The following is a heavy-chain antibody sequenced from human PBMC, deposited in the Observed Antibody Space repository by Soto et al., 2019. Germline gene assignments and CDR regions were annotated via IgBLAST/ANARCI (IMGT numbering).Heavy chain of an antibody. CDR3: ARHSYDSSGYYYVPYYFDY. V-gene: IGHV4-39*01. D-gene: IGHD3-22*01. Sequence: SETLSLTCTVSGGSISSSSYYWGWIRQPPGKGLEWIGSIYYSGSTYYNPSLKSRVTISVDTSKNQFSLKLSSVTAADTAVYYCARHSYDSSGYYYVPYYFDYWGQGTLVTVPQ. CDR2: IYYSGST. J-gene: IGHJ4*02. CDR1: GGSISSSSYY.